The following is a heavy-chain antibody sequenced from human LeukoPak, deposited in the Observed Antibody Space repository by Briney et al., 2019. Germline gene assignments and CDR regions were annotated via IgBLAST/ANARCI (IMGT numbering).Heavy chain of an antibody. V-gene: IGHV3-7*03. Sequence: LAGRSLRLSCAASGFALSSHWMTWVRQVPGRGPEWVANVDRDGSETYYLDSVKGRFTISKDNAKNSLYLQMNSLRAEDTALYHCARNNGMDVWGQGTTVIVSS. CDR1: GFALSSHW. J-gene: IGHJ6*02. CDR3: ARNNGMDV. CDR2: VDRDGSET.